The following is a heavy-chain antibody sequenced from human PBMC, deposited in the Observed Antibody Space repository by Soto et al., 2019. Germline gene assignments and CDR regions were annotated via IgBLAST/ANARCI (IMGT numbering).Heavy chain of an antibody. J-gene: IGHJ6*03. CDR3: ERDPPFGNYYYMDV. D-gene: IGHD3-3*01. Sequence: PGGSLRLSCAASGFTFSNFAMHWVRQAPGRGLEYVSAISGNGGSTYYANSVKGRFTISRDNSKNTLYLQMGSLRAEDMAVYYCERDPPFGNYYYMDVWGKGTTVTVSS. CDR1: GFTFSNFA. V-gene: IGHV3-64*01. CDR2: ISGNGGST.